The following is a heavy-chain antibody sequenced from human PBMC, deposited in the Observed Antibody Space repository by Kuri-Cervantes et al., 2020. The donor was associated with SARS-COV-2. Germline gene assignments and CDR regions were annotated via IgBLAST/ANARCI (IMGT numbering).Heavy chain of an antibody. J-gene: IGHJ3*01. CDR2: IHYRETT. CDR3: ARWPPGSYRPHDAFDV. D-gene: IGHD1-26*01. Sequence: GSLRLSCTVSGGSISGSGYYWAWIRQPQGKGLEWIGHIHYRETTYYNPSLKSRATISIGTSKNQFSLKLNSVTAADTAVYSCARWPPGSYRPHDAFDVWGQGTMVTVSS. CDR1: GGSISGSGYY. V-gene: IGHV4-39*01.